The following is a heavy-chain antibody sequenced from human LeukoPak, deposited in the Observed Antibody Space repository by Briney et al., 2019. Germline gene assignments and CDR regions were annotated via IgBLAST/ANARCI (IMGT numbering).Heavy chain of an antibody. CDR3: AKGGKWDVTPFDY. J-gene: IGHJ4*02. V-gene: IGHV3-23*01. CDR2: ISGGGGST. Sequence: GGSLRLSCSASGFTFKSYAMHWVRQAPGKGLEWVSTISGGGGSTYYADSVKGRFTISRDNSKNTLYLQVNSLRVEDTAVYYCAKGGKWDVTPFDYWGQGTLVTVSS. D-gene: IGHD1-26*01. CDR1: GFTFKSYA.